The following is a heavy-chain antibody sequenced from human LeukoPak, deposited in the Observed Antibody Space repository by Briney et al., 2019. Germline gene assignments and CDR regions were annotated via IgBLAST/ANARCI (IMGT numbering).Heavy chain of an antibody. J-gene: IGHJ4*02. CDR2: IHYSGST. CDR1: GGSISSSSYY. Sequence: PSETLSLTCTVSGGSISSSSYYWGWIRQPPGEGLEWIGSIHYSGSTYYNPSLKSRVTISVDTSKNQFSLKLSSVTAADTAVYFCASLQWLLTMKEDYWGQGTLVAVSS. V-gene: IGHV4-39*01. CDR3: ASLQWLLTMKEDY. D-gene: IGHD6-19*01.